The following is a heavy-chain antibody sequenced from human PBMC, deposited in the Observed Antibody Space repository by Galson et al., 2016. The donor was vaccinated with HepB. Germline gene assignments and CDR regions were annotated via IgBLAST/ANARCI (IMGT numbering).Heavy chain of an antibody. V-gene: IGHV3-21*01. CDR2: ISSSSTYI. Sequence: SLRLSCAASGFTFSSSAMHWVRQAPGKGLEWVSSISSSSTYIYYADSVKGRFTISRDNAKNSLYLQMNSLRADDTAVYYCARDTAMVTSDLWGQGTLVTVSS. CDR1: GFTFSSSA. D-gene: IGHD5-18*01. J-gene: IGHJ5*02. CDR3: ARDTAMVTSDL.